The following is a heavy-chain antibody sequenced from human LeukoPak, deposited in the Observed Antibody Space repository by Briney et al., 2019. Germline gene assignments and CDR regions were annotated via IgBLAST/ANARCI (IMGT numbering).Heavy chain of an antibody. V-gene: IGHV4-59*08. D-gene: IGHD4-17*01. CDR2: IYYSGNT. CDR3: ARGTVTTLFDY. Sequence: SETLSLTCTVSGGSISSYYWSWIRQPREKGLEWIGYIYYSGNTDSNPSLKSRVTISVDTSKNQFSLKLSSVTAADTAVYYCARGTVTTLFDYWGQGTLVTVSS. J-gene: IGHJ4*02. CDR1: GGSISSYY.